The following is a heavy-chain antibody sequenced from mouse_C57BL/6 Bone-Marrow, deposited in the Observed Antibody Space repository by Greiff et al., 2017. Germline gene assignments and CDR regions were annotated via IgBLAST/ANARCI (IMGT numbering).Heavy chain of an antibody. CDR1: GYTFTSYG. J-gene: IGHJ3*01. CDR2: IYPRSGNT. D-gene: IGHD1-1*01. Sequence: VQLQQSGAELARPGASVKLSCKASGYTFTSYGISWVKQRTGQGLEWIGEIYPRSGNTCYNEKFKGKATLTADKSSSTAYMELRSLTSEDSAVYFCARFPIYYYGSAWFAYWGQGTLVTVSA. CDR3: ARFPIYYYGSAWFAY. V-gene: IGHV1-81*01.